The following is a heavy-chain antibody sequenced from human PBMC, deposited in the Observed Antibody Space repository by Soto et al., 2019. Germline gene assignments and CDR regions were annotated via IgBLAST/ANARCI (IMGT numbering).Heavy chain of an antibody. CDR1: GFTFSSYG. J-gene: IGHJ6*02. V-gene: IGHV3-33*01. CDR2: IWYDGSNK. D-gene: IGHD6-19*01. Sequence: PGGSLRLSCAAPGFTFSSYGMHWVRQAPGKGLEWVAVIWYDGSNKYYADSVKGRFTISRDNSKNTLYLQMNSLRAEDTAVYYCVREQAVAGTLAFYYYGMDVWGQGTTVTVSS. CDR3: VREQAVAGTLAFYYYGMDV.